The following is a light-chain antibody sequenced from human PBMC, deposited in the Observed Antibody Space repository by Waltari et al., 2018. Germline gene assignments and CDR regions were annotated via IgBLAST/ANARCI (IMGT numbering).Light chain of an antibody. CDR2: DAS. J-gene: IGKJ1*01. V-gene: IGKV3-11*01. CDR3: QQRSNWPPWT. CDR1: QSVSSY. Sequence: EIVLTQSPATLSSSPGERATLACRASQSVSSYLAWYQQNPGQAPRLLIYDASNRATGIPARFSGSGSGTDFTLTISSLEPEDFAVYYCQQRSNWPPWTFGQGTKVEIK.